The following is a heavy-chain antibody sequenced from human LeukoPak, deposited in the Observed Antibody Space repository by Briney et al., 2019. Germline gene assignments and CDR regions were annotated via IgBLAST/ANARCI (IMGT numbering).Heavy chain of an antibody. CDR1: GYTFTKYY. D-gene: IGHD1-26*01. V-gene: IGHV1-2*06. J-gene: IGHJ3*01. CDR3: AGGGGSYGDV. Sequence: ASVKVSRKASGYTFTKYYIHWVRQAPGQGLEWVGRFDPYNGGTTYAQKSQGRVTITRDTSVSTDYMELSSLRSDDTAVYYCAGGGGSYGDVWGQGTMVAVSS. CDR2: FDPYNGGT.